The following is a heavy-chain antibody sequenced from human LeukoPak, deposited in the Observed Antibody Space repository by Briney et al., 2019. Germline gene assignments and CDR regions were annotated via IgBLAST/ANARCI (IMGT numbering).Heavy chain of an antibody. D-gene: IGHD6-6*01. CDR1: GGSISSGGYY. J-gene: IGHJ4*02. V-gene: IGHV4-31*03. CDR2: IYYSGST. Sequence: PSQTLSLTCTVSGGSISSGGYYWSWIRQHPGKGLEWIVYIYYSGSTYYNPSLKSRVTISVDTSKNQFSLKLSSVTAADTAVYYYARGGKEQLVDTLPHFDYWGQGTLVTVSS. CDR3: ARGGKEQLVDTLPHFDY.